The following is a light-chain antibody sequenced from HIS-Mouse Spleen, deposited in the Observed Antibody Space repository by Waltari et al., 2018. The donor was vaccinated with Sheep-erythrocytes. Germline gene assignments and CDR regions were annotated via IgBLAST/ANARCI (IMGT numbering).Light chain of an antibody. V-gene: IGLV2-8*01. Sequence: QSALTQPPSASGSPGQSVTISCTGTSSDVGGYNYVSWYQQPPGKAPKLMIYEVSKRPSGVPDRFSGSKSGNTASLTVSGLQAEDEADYYCQSYDSSLSGSVFGGGTKLTVL. CDR2: EVS. CDR3: QSYDSSLSGSV. CDR1: SSDVGGYNY. J-gene: IGLJ2*01.